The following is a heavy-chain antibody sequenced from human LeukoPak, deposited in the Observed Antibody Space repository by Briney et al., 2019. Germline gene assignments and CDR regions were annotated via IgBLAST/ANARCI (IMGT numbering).Heavy chain of an antibody. V-gene: IGHV3-30*18. D-gene: IGHD5-12*01. CDR3: AKDYDYHFDY. J-gene: IGHJ4*02. CDR2: ISYDGSNK. CDR1: GFTFSAYG. Sequence: GGSLRLSCAASGFTFSAYGVHWVRQAPGKGLEWVAVISYDGSNKYFAESVKGRFTISRDNSKNTLYLQMNSLRAEDTAVYYCAKDYDYHFDYWGQGSLVTVSS.